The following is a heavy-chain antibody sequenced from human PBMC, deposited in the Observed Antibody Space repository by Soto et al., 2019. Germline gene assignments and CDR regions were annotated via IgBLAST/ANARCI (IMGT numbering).Heavy chain of an antibody. V-gene: IGHV1-69*01. D-gene: IGHD2-15*01. CDR1: GGTFSSYA. J-gene: IGHJ6*02. Sequence: QVQLVQSGAEVKKPGSSVKVSCKASGGTFSSYAISWVRQAPGQGLEWMGGIIPIFGTANYAQKFQGRVTITADESTRTAYMELSSLRSEGTAVYYCARDKSMGVAATPYYCDGMEFWCQGTTVSVSS. CDR3: ARDKSMGVAATPYYCDGMEF. CDR2: IIPIFGTA.